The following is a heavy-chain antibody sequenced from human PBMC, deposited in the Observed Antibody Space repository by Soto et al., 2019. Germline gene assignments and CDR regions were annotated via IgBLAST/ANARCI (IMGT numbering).Heavy chain of an antibody. CDR3: AAPNRYDFWSGIYFDY. J-gene: IGHJ4*02. CDR2: ISGSGGST. D-gene: IGHD3-3*01. V-gene: IGHV3-23*01. Sequence: GGSLRLSCAASGFTFSSYAMSWVRQAPGKGLEWVSAISGSGGSTYYADSVKGRFTISRDNSKNTLYLQMNSLRAEDTAVYYCAAPNRYDFWSGIYFDYWGQGTLATVSS. CDR1: GFTFSSYA.